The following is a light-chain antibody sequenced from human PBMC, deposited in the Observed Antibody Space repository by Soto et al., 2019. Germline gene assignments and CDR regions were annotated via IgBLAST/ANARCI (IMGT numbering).Light chain of an antibody. CDR1: SGSVSTSYY. V-gene: IGLV8-61*01. CDR2: STN. J-gene: IGLJ1*01. Sequence: QTVVTQEPSFSVSPGRTVTLTCGLSSGSVSTSYYPSWYQQTPGQAPRTLIYSTNTRSSGVPDRFSGSILGNKAALTITGAQADDESDYYCALYMGSGIYVFGTGTKVTVL. CDR3: ALYMGSGIYV.